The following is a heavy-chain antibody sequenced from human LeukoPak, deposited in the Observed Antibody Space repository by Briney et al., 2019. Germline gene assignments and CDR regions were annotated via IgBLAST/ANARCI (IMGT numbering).Heavy chain of an antibody. CDR1: GYSFTTYW. V-gene: IGHV5-51*01. D-gene: IGHD4-11*01. J-gene: IGHJ4*02. Sequence: GESLKISCKDSGYSFTTYWIAWVRQMPGKGLEWMGIIYPGDSDTRYSPSFQGQVTISVDKSISTAYLQWSSLKASDTAMYYCSRQDTVMALDYWGQGTLVTVSS. CDR2: IYPGDSDT. CDR3: SRQDTVMALDY.